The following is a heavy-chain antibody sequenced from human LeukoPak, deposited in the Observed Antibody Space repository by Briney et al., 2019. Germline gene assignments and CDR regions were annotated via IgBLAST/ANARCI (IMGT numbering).Heavy chain of an antibody. CDR3: ASAMVRGASFDP. CDR2: IIPIFGTA. V-gene: IGHV1-69*05. Sequence: SVKVSCKASGNTFTRHAMNWVRQAPGQGLEWMGGIIPIFGTANYAQKFQGRVTTTRDTSTSTVYMELSSLRSEDTAVYYCASAMVRGASFDPWGQGTLVTVSS. J-gene: IGHJ5*02. D-gene: IGHD3-10*01. CDR1: GNTFTRHA.